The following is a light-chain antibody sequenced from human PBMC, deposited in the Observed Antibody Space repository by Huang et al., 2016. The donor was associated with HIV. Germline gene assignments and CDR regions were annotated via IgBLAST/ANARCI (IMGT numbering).Light chain of an antibody. CDR1: QTLEYSDGNTY. CDR2: NVF. CDR3: MQGTHWPPYT. Sequence: DVVLNQSPLSLPVTLGQSASISCRSSQTLEYSDGNTYLSWFHQGTGQSPRRLIYNVFKRDSGVPDRFSGSGSGADFTLKISRVEAEDVGIYYCMQGTHWPPYTFGQGTKLEI. V-gene: IGKV2-30*01. J-gene: IGKJ2*01.